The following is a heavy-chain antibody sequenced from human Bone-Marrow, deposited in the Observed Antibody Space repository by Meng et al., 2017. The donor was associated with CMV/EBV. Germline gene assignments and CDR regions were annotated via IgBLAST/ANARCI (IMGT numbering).Heavy chain of an antibody. D-gene: IGHD3-3*01. CDR1: GFTFTSSA. Sequence: SVKVSCKASGFTFTSSAVQWVRQARGQRLEWIGWIVVGSGNTNYAQKFQGRVTITADKSTSTAYMELSSLRSEDTAVYYCARDGTGYDFWSARNWFDPWGQGTLVTVSS. V-gene: IGHV1-58*01. CDR2: IVVGSGNT. CDR3: ARDGTGYDFWSARNWFDP. J-gene: IGHJ5*02.